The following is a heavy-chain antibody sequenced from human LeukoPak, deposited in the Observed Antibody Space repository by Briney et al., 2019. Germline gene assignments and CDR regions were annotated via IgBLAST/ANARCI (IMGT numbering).Heavy chain of an antibody. CDR2: ISGNSSTI. CDR1: GFTFSSHW. Sequence: GGSLRLSCAASGFTFSSHWMHWVRQAPGKGLEWVSYISGNSSTIYYADSVKGRFTISRDNSKNTLYLQMNSLRAEDTAVYYCAKGSTGLAAAGTRDDYWGQGTLVTVSS. J-gene: IGHJ4*02. V-gene: IGHV3-48*01. D-gene: IGHD6-13*01. CDR3: AKGSTGLAAAGTRDDY.